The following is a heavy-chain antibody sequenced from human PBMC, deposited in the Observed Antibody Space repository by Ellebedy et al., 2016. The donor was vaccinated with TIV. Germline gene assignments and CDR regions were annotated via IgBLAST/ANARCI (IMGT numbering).Heavy chain of an antibody. Sequence: PGGSLRLSCVASGFTFSNYWMSWVRQAPGKGLEWVANIKRDGSEKYYVDSVKGRFTISRDNTNNSLYLQMNSLRAEDTAVYYCARDRAVGTMDAFDIWGQGTMVTVSS. CDR3: ARDRAVGTMDAFDI. J-gene: IGHJ3*02. CDR2: IKRDGSEK. CDR1: GFTFSNYW. D-gene: IGHD6-19*01. V-gene: IGHV3-7*01.